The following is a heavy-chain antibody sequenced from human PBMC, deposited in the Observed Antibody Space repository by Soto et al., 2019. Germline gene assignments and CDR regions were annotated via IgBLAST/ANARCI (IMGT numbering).Heavy chain of an antibody. CDR3: ARDEGVEPQSSGMAV. J-gene: IGHJ6*02. V-gene: IGHV3-33*01. Sequence: QVQLVESGGGVVQPGRSLRLSCAASGFTFSSYGMHWVRQAPGKGLEWVAVIWYDGSNKYYADSVKGRFTISRDNSKNTLYLQMNSLRAEDTAVYYCARDEGVEPQSSGMAVWGQGTTVTVSS. D-gene: IGHD1-26*01. CDR2: IWYDGSNK. CDR1: GFTFSSYG.